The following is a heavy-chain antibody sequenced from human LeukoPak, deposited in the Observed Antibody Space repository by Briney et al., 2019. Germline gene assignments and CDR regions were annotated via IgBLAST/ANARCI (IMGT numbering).Heavy chain of an antibody. CDR3: ARGYYYDSSGYFSFDY. D-gene: IGHD3-22*01. V-gene: IGHV3-53*01. J-gene: IGHJ4*02. CDR2: IYSGGST. Sequence: GGSLRLSCAASGFTVSSNYMSWVRQAPGKGLEWVSVIYSGGSTYYADSMKGRFTISRDNSKNTLYLQMNSLRAEDTAVYYCARGYYYDSSGYFSFDYWGQGTLVTVSS. CDR1: GFTVSSNY.